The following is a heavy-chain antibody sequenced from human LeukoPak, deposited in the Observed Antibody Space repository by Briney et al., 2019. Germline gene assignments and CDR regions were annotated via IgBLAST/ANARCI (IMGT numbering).Heavy chain of an antibody. CDR1: GYTFTGYY. V-gene: IGHV1-2*02. CDR2: INPNSGGT. J-gene: IGHJ4*02. Sequence: ASVKVSCKASGYTFTGYYMHWVRQAPGQGLEWMGWINPNSGGTNYAQKFQGRVTMTRDTSISTAYMELSRLRSDDTAVYYCARDRTFRRLVDVTLWFGELSLWGQGTLVTVSS. CDR3: ARDRTFRRLVDVTLWFGELSL. D-gene: IGHD3-10*01.